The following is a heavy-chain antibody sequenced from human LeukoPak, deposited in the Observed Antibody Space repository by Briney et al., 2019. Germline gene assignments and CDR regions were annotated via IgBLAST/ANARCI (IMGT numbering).Heavy chain of an antibody. V-gene: IGHV1-2*02. Sequence: GASVKVSCKASGYTFTGYYMHWVRQAPGQGLEWMGWINPNSGGTNYAQKLQGRGTMTRDTLISTAHVELSRLRSDDTAVYYCARDMGITLVRGVIPTWAYYTDVSGKATTVTAPS. CDR3: ARDMGITLVRGVIPTWAYYTDV. CDR2: INPNSGGT. D-gene: IGHD3-10*01. CDR1: GYTFTGYY. J-gene: IGHJ6*03.